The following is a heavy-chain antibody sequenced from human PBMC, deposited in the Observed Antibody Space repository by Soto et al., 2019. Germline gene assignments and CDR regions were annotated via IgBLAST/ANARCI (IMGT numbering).Heavy chain of an antibody. Sequence: SETLSLTCTVSGGSISSYYWSWIRQPPGKGLEWIGYIYYSGSTNYNPSLKSRVTISVDTSKNQFSLKLSSVTAADTAVYYCARLEGGRYYGSGSYYTYFDYWGQGTLVTVSS. D-gene: IGHD3-10*01. J-gene: IGHJ4*02. V-gene: IGHV4-59*08. CDR1: GGSISSYY. CDR3: ARLEGGRYYGSGSYYTYFDY. CDR2: IYYSGST.